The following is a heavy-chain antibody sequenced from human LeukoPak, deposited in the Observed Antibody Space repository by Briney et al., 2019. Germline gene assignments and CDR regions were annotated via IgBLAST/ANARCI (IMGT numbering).Heavy chain of an antibody. V-gene: IGHV3-23*01. CDR1: GFTFRSYA. Sequence: GGSLRLSCAASGFTFRSYAMSWVRQAPGKGLEWVSGLSGSGVSTYYADPVKGRFTISRDNSKNTLYLQMNSLRVEDTAVYYCAKVEQWQYFDYWGQGTLVTVSS. CDR2: LSGSGVST. CDR3: AKVEQWQYFDY. J-gene: IGHJ4*02. D-gene: IGHD6-19*01.